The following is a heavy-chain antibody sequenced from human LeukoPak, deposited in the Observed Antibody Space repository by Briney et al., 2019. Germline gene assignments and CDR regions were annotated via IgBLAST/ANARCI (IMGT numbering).Heavy chain of an antibody. CDR2: IWYDGSNK. V-gene: IGHV3-33*06. Sequence: GRSLRLSCAASGFIFSTYGMQWVRQAPGKGLEWVALIWYDGSNKYYVDSVKGRFTISRDNSKNTLYLQMNSLRAEDTAVYYCAKAGGNSGYDNYYYMDVWGTGTTVTVSS. D-gene: IGHD5-12*01. J-gene: IGHJ6*03. CDR3: AKAGGNSGYDNYYYMDV. CDR1: GFIFSTYG.